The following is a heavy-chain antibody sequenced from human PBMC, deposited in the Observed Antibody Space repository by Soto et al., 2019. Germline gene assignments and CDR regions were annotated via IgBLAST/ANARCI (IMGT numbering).Heavy chain of an antibody. CDR3: ARLTHWGEHPPDWYFDL. V-gene: IGHV4-59*01. D-gene: IGHD7-27*01. J-gene: IGHJ2*01. CDR2: IYYSGST. CDR1: GGSISSYY. Sequence: QVQLQESGPGLVKPSETLSLTCTVSGGSISSYYWSWIRQPPGKGLEWIGYIYYSGSTNYNPSLKSRVTTSVDTSKNQFSLKLSSVTAADTAVYYCARLTHWGEHPPDWYFDLWGRGTLVTVSS.